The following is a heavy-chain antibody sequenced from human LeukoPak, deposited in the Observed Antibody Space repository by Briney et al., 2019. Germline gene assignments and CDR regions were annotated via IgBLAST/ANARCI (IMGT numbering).Heavy chain of an antibody. D-gene: IGHD5-18*01. V-gene: IGHV1-18*01. CDR2: ISAYNGNT. CDR1: GYTFTSYG. CDR3: ARDGRYSYGREMGY. J-gene: IGHJ4*02. Sequence: ASVKASCKASGYTFTSYGISWVRQAPGQGLEWMGWISAYNGNTNYAQKLQGRVAMTTDTSTSTAYMELRSLRSDDTAVYYCARDGRYSYGREMGYWGQGTLVTVSS.